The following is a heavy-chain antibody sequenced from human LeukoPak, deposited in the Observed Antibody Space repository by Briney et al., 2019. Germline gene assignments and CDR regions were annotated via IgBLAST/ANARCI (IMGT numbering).Heavy chain of an antibody. V-gene: IGHV3-30-3*01. Sequence: GGSLRLSCEASGFTFDNYAMHWVRQAPGRRLEWVAVISFDGNQEYYPDSVKGRFTISRDNSKNTLYLQMNGLKTEDTAVYYCAREGSIVARTDYWGQGALVMASS. J-gene: IGHJ4*02. CDR1: GFTFDNYA. CDR2: ISFDGNQE. CDR3: AREGSIVARTDY. D-gene: IGHD3-16*02.